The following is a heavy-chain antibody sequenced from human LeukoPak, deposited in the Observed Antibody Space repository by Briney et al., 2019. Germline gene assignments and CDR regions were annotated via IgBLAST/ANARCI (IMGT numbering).Heavy chain of an antibody. CDR1: GFTFSSYS. J-gene: IGHJ4*02. CDR2: ISSSSSYI. CDR3: AKVGARIAAAHLDY. V-gene: IGHV3-21*04. D-gene: IGHD6-13*01. Sequence: GGSLRLSCAASGFTFSSYSMNWVRQAPGKGLEWVSSISSSSSYIYYADSVKGRFTISRDNSKNTLYLQMNSLRAEDTAVYYCAKVGARIAAAHLDYWGQGTLVTVSS.